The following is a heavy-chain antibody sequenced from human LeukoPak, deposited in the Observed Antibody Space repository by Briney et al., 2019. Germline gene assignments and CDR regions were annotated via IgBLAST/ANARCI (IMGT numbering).Heavy chain of an antibody. CDR1: GFTFSSYT. D-gene: IGHD3-16*01. CDR2: NSTSSSYI. V-gene: IGHV3-21*01. J-gene: IGHJ4*02. Sequence: GGSLRLSCAASGFTFSSYTMNWVRQAPGKGLEWVSSNSTSSSYIYYTDSLKGRFTISRDNAKNSLYLQMNSLRAGDTAVYYCARDLGVYYFDYWGQGTLVTVSS. CDR3: ARDLGVYYFDY.